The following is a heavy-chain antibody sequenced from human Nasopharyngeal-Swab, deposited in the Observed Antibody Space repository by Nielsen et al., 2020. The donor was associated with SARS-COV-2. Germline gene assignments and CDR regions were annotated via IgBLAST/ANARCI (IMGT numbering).Heavy chain of an antibody. CDR1: GGSFSGYY. J-gene: IGHJ3*02. V-gene: IGHV4-34*01. Sequence: SETLSLTCAVYGGSFSGYYWSWIRQPPGKGLEWIGEINHSGSTNYNPSLKSRVTMSVDTSKNQFSLKLSSVTAADTAVYYCARVGTIAAAGLDAFDIWGQGTMVTVSS. D-gene: IGHD6-13*01. CDR2: INHSGST. CDR3: ARVGTIAAAGLDAFDI.